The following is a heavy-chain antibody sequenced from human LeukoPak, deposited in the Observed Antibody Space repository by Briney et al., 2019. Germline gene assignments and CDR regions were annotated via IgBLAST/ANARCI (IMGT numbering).Heavy chain of an antibody. CDR2: IYSGGST. CDR3: ARDGAGYCSGGSCSAYCGGDCSGAFDI. CDR1: GFTVSSNY. Sequence: PGGSLRRSCAASGFTVSSNYMSRVRQAPGKGLEWVSVIYSGGSTYYADSVKGRFTISRDNSKNTLYLQMNSLRAEDTAVYYCARDGAGYCSGGSCSAYCGGDCSGAFDIWGQGTMVTVSS. V-gene: IGHV3-53*01. D-gene: IGHD2-15*01. J-gene: IGHJ3*02.